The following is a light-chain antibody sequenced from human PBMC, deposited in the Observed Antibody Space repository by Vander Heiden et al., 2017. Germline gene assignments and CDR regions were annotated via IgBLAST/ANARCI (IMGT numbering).Light chain of an antibody. V-gene: IGLV7-43*01. CDR3: LLYYGGAVV. Sequence: QTVVTQEPSLTVSPGGTVTLTCSSSTGAVTRGYYPNWFQQKPGQAPRALIYNTNNKHSWTPARFSGSLLGGKAALTLSGVQPEDEAEYYCLLYYGGAVVFGGGTKLTVL. J-gene: IGLJ2*01. CDR1: TGAVTRGYY. CDR2: NTN.